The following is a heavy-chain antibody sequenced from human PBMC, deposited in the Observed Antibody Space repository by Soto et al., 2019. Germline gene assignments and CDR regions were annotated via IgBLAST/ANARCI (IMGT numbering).Heavy chain of an antibody. Sequence: QVQLVQSGAEVKKPGSSVKVSCKASGGTFSSYAISWVRQAPGQGLEWMGGIIPIFGTANYAQKFQGRVTITADESTSTAYMELSSLRSGDTAVYYCARDRGIAAAGRTSYYYYGMDVWGQGTTVTVSS. CDR2: IIPIFGTA. CDR3: ARDRGIAAAGRTSYYYYGMDV. V-gene: IGHV1-69*01. D-gene: IGHD6-13*01. J-gene: IGHJ6*02. CDR1: GGTFSSYA.